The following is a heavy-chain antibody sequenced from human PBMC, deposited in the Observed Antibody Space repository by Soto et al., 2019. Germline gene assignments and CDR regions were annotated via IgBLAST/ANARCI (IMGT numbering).Heavy chain of an antibody. D-gene: IGHD2-15*01. J-gene: IGHJ3*02. V-gene: IGHV3-7*01. CDR3: ARDQGWQRAFDS. CDR1: GFTFSSHW. Sequence: EVQLVESGGGLVQPGGSLRLSCAASGFTFSSHWMSWVRQAPGKGLEWVANLKQDGSEKNYVDSVKGRFTISRDNAKNSLYLQMNSLRAEETAVYYCARDQGWQRAFDSWGRGAMGTVSS. CDR2: LKQDGSEK.